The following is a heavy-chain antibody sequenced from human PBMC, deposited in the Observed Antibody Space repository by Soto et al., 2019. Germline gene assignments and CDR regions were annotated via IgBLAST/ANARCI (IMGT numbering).Heavy chain of an antibody. V-gene: IGHV4-39*01. CDR2: LYYSGST. CDR1: GGSISSSSYY. Sequence: QLQLQESGPGLVKPSETLSLTCTVSGGSISSSSYYWGWIRQPPGKGLEWIGSLYYSGSTYYNPSLKSRVTRSFDTSNNQSSLKLSSLTAADTAVYYCARSNYGSGSYSPFTPNIWGQGTMVTVSS. J-gene: IGHJ3*02. CDR3: ARSNYGSGSYSPFTPNI. D-gene: IGHD3-10*01.